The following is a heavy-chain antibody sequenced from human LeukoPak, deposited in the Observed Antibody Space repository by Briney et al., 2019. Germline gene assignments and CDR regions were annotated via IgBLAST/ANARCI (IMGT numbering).Heavy chain of an antibody. CDR3: ARDQNEYYYDSSGYSL. CDR2: IYYSGST. D-gene: IGHD3-22*01. Sequence: SETLSLTCTVSGGSVSSGSYYWSWVRQPPGKGLEWIGYIYYSGSTNYNPSLKSRVTISVDTSKNQFPLKLSSVTAADTAVYYCARDQNEYYYDSSGYSLWGQGTLVTISS. V-gene: IGHV4-61*01. J-gene: IGHJ4*02. CDR1: GGSVSSGSYY.